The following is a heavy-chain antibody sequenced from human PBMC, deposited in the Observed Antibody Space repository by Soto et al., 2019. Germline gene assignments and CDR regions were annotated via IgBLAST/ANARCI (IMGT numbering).Heavy chain of an antibody. CDR1: VFTFSNYG. CDR2: IWYDGNNK. CDR3: ARGLNSLFDY. Sequence: QSWGSLRISCATSVFTFSNYGMHWVRQAPGKGLDLVAVIWYDGNNKYYADSVNGRFTISIDNSNNTLYVQMTSLRAEDTAVYYCARGLNSLFDYWGQGTMVTVSS. J-gene: IGHJ4*02. V-gene: IGHV3-33*01. D-gene: IGHD2-21*01.